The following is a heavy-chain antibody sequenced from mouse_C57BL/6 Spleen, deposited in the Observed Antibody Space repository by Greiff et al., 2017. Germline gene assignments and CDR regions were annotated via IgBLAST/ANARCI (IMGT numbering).Heavy chain of an antibody. D-gene: IGHD2-4*01. V-gene: IGHV2-2*01. J-gene: IGHJ4*01. CDR2: IWRAGST. CDR1: GFSLTSYG. Sequence: QVQLQQPGPGLVQPSPSLSITCTVSGFSLTSYGVHWVRQSPGKGLEWMGVIWRAGSTDHNAPFISRLSISKGTSKSHIFFKMNSLQADDTAIYCCARDLYDYDGAMDDWGQGTSVTVSS. CDR3: ARDLYDYDGAMDD.